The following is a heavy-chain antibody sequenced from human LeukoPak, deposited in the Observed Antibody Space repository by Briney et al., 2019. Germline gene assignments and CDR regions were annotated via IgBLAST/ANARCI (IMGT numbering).Heavy chain of an antibody. J-gene: IGHJ4*02. CDR1: GGSFSGYY. CDR2: INHSGST. Sequence: SETLSLTCAVYGGSFSGYYWSWLRQPPGKGLEWSGEINHSGSTNYNLSLKSRVTISVDTSKNQCSLKLSSVTAADTAVYYCAIGVPGYSSGWSLEESINTYYFDYWGQGTLVTVSS. V-gene: IGHV4-34*01. D-gene: IGHD6-19*01. CDR3: AIGVPGYSSGWSLEESINTYYFDY.